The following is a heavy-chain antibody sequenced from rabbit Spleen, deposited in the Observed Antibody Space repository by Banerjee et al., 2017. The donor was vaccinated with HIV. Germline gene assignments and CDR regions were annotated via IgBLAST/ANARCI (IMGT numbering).Heavy chain of an antibody. Sequence: QQQLEESGGGLVKPGGTLTLTCKASGIDFSSYYWMCWVRQAPGKGLEWIACIDTGDGDTYYANWAKGRFTISKTSSTTVTLQMTSLTAADTATYFCARNYVNVFDPWGPGTLVTVS. D-gene: IGHD1-1*01. J-gene: IGHJ2*01. CDR1: GIDFSSYYW. CDR3: ARNYVNVFDP. CDR2: IDTGDGDT. V-gene: IGHV1S45*01.